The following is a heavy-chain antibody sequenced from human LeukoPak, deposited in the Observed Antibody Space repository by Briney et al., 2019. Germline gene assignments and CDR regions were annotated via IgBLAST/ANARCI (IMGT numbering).Heavy chain of an antibody. D-gene: IGHD3-16*01. V-gene: IGHV3-64*01. Sequence: GGSLRLSCAASGFTFSSYAMHWVRQAPGKGLEYVSAISSNGGSTYYANSVKGRFTISRDNSKNTLYLQMGSLRAEDMAVYYCARGDHYFDYWGQGTLVTVSS. CDR2: ISSNGGST. CDR1: GFTFSSYA. J-gene: IGHJ4*02. CDR3: ARGDHYFDY.